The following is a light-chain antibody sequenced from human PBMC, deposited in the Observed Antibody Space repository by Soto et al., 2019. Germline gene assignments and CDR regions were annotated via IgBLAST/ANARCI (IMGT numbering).Light chain of an antibody. CDR3: HQQISYSES. CDR1: HSISSW. Sequence: IMMTHCPSTLSASGVDIGTITCRASHSISSWLAWYQQKPGKAPKLLIYDASSLESGVPSRFSGSGSGTEFTLTISNLQPDAFSTYFSHQQISYSESYAQGTKVDIK. V-gene: IGKV1-5*01. J-gene: IGKJ1*01. CDR2: DAS.